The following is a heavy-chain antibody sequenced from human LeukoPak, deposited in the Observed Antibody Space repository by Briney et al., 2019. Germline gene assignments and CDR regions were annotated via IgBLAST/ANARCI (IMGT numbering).Heavy chain of an antibody. V-gene: IGHV3-48*01. D-gene: IGHD3-22*01. Sequence: GGSLRLSCAASGFRFSGYSMSWVRQAPGKGLEWVSYISSSSSTIYYADSVKGRFTISRDNSKNTLYLQMNSLRAEDTAVYYCAKDSPTYYYDSSGHGHFQHWGQGTLVTVSS. CDR1: GFRFSGYS. CDR3: AKDSPTYYYDSSGHGHFQH. J-gene: IGHJ1*01. CDR2: ISSSSSTI.